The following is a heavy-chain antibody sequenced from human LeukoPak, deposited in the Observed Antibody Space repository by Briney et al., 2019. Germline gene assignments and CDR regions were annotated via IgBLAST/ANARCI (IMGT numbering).Heavy chain of an antibody. CDR1: GGTFSSYA. J-gene: IGHJ4*02. D-gene: IGHD2-2*03. CDR2: IIPILGIA. CDR3: ASGNGYCSSTSCYALGYYFDY. Sequence: GASVKVSCKASGGTFSSYAISWVRQAPGQGLEWMGRIIPILGIANYAQKFQGRVTITADKSTSTAYIELSSLRSEDTAVYYCASGNGYCSSTSCYALGYYFDYWGQGTLVTVSS. V-gene: IGHV1-69*04.